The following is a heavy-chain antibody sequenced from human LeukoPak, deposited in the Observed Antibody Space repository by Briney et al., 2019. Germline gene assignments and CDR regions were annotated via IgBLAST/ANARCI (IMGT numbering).Heavy chain of an antibody. Sequence: PSETLSLTCSVYGGSFIGYYWSWIRQPPGKVLEWIGEINHSGSTNYNPSLKSRVTISVDTSNNQFSLKLSSVTAADTAVYYCARGPGDYDILAAYWGQGTLVTVSS. CDR2: INHSGST. CDR1: GGSFIGYY. V-gene: IGHV4-34*01. D-gene: IGHD3-9*01. J-gene: IGHJ4*02. CDR3: ARGPGDYDILAAY.